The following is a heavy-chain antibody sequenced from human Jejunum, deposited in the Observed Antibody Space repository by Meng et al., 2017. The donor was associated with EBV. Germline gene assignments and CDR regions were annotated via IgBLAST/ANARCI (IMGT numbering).Heavy chain of an antibody. D-gene: IGHD1-26*01. CDR2: IYNGGSN. V-gene: IGHV4-61*01. CDR3: AYYLSGRGGVGS. J-gene: IGHJ4*02. Sequence: GWGQGLGNPPAPLSCTGPVLGVPVPRVLYFWSWIRPPPGKGLGWFEYIYNGGSNNYIPSLRTRVTIPLDTSKNQFSLKLSSVTAADTAMYYCAYYLSGRGGVGSWGQGTLVTVSS. CDR1: GVPVPRVLYF.